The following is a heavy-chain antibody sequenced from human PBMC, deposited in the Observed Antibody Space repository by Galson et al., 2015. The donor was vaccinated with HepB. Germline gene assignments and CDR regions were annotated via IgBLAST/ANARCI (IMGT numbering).Heavy chain of an antibody. D-gene: IGHD4-23*01. CDR1: GFTFSSYG. CDR3: ARSGAVVTTGYYFDY. J-gene: IGHJ4*02. Sequence: SLRLSCAASGFTFSSYGMHWVRQAPGKGLEWVAVIWYDGSNKYYADSVKGRLTISRDNSKNTLYLQMNSLRAEDTAVYYCARSGAVVTTGYYFDYWGQGTLITVSS. V-gene: IGHV3-33*01. CDR2: IWYDGSNK.